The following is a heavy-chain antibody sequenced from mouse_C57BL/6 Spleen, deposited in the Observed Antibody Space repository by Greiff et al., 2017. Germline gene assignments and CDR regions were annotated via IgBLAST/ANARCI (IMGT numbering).Heavy chain of an antibody. Sequence: QVQLQQSGPELVKPGASVKISCKASGYAFSSSWMNWVKQRPGKGLEWIGRIYPGDGDTNYNGKFKGKATLTADKSSSTAYMQLSSLTSEDSAVYFCAREGVAMYYWGQGTSVTVSS. CDR3: AREGVAMYY. CDR1: GYAFSSSW. V-gene: IGHV1-82*01. J-gene: IGHJ4*01. CDR2: IYPGDGDT.